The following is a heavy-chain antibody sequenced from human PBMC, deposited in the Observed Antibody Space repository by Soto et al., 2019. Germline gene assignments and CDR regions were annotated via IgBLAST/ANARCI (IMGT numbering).Heavy chain of an antibody. V-gene: IGHV4-59*01. Sequence: ETLSLTCTVSGGSISSYYWSWIRQPPGKGLEWIGYIYYSGTTSYNPSLKSRVTISVDTSKNQFSLKLSSVTAADTAVYFCARVPYYDSSAFYFYFDSWGQGTLVTVSS. CDR1: GGSISSYY. CDR3: ARVPYYDSSAFYFYFDS. D-gene: IGHD3-22*01. CDR2: IYYSGTT. J-gene: IGHJ4*02.